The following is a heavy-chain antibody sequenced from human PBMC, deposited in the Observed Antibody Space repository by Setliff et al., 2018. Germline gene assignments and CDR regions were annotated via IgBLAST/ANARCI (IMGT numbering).Heavy chain of an antibody. V-gene: IGHV3-21*01. Sequence: PGGSLRLSCAASGFTFSQYNLNWVRQAPGKRLEWVSSLDGDSGHIYYADSLRGRFTISRDNAKNSLYLQMNSLRVEDTAVDYCARRIKEGNHFFDYWGQGTLVTVSS. CDR1: GFTFSQYN. CDR3: ARRIKEGNHFFDY. J-gene: IGHJ4*02. CDR2: LDGDSGHI. D-gene: IGHD2-15*01.